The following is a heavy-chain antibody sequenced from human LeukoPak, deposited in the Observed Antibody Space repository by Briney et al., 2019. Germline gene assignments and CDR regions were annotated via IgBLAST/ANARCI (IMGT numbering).Heavy chain of an antibody. V-gene: IGHV3-23*01. CDR1: GFTLSTYA. J-gene: IGHJ3*01. Sequence: GGSLRLSCAASGFTLSTYAMSWVRQTPGKGLEWVAATSSSDAGTYHADSVRGRFTISRDNSKNTLYLQMNSLRAEDTAVYYCAKDRIGLGAPNDAFDFWGQGTMVTVSS. D-gene: IGHD1-26*01. CDR2: TSSSDAGT. CDR3: AKDRIGLGAPNDAFDF.